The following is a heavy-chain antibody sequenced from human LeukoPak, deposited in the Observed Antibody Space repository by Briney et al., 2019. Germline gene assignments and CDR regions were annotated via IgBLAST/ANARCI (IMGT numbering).Heavy chain of an antibody. Sequence: SETLSLTCAVYGGSFSGYYWSWIRQPPGKGLEWIGEINHSGSTNYNPSLKSRVTISVDTSKNQFSLKLSSVTAADTAVYYCARVPRALTYYYDSSGYFAFDIWGQGTMVTVSS. CDR3: ARVPRALTYYYDSSGYFAFDI. CDR1: GGSFSGYY. CDR2: INHSGST. J-gene: IGHJ3*02. D-gene: IGHD3-22*01. V-gene: IGHV4-34*01.